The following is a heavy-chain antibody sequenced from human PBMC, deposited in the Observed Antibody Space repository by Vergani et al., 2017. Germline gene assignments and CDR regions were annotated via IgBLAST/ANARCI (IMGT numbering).Heavy chain of an antibody. CDR2: IYYSGST. D-gene: IGHD2-15*01. J-gene: IGHJ4*02. CDR3: ARGRRRYCSGGSCYSGVDY. CDR1: GGSISSYY. V-gene: IGHV4-59*01. Sequence: QVQLQESGPGLVKPSETLSLTCTVSGGSISSYYWSWIRQPPGKGLGWIGYIYYSGSTNYNPSLKSRVTISVDTSKNQFSLKLSSVTAADTAVYYCARGRRRYCSGGSCYSGVDYWGQGTLVTVSS.